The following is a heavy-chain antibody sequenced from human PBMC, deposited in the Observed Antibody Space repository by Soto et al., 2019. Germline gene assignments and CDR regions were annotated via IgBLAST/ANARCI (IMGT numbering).Heavy chain of an antibody. Sequence: ASVKVSCKASGHTFSDYYMHWVRQAPGQGLEWMGWINANSGGTTYAQKFQGRVTMTRDTSISTAYMELSRLSSDDTAIYYCARIQIEVAGTNWGQGTLVTVSS. J-gene: IGHJ4*02. CDR3: ARIQIEVAGTN. CDR1: GHTFSDYY. V-gene: IGHV1-2*02. D-gene: IGHD6-19*01. CDR2: INANSGGT.